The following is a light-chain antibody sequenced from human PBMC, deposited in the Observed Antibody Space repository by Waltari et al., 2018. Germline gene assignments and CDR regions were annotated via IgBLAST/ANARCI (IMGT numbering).Light chain of an antibody. Sequence: QSALTQPRSVSGSPGQSVTISCTGTSNNIGDSRYVSWYQQHPGKAPTVVIHDVNRRPPGVPDRFTASKSGTTASLTISGLQAEDEGDYYCCSYAVGTYTWFFGGGTKLTVL. CDR2: DVN. CDR3: CSYAVGTYTWF. J-gene: IGLJ2*01. V-gene: IGLV2-11*01. CDR1: SNNIGDSRY.